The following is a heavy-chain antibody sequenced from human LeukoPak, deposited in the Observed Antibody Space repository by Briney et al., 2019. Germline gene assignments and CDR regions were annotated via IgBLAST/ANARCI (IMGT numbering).Heavy chain of an antibody. CDR2: IYTSGST. J-gene: IGHJ5*02. V-gene: IGHV4-61*02. Sequence: SETLSLTCTVSGGSISSGSYYWSWIRQPAGKGLEWIGRIYTSGSTNYNPSLKSRVTISVDTSKNQFSLKLSSVTAADTAVYYCARETPFDPWGQGTLVTVSS. CDR1: GGSISSGSYY. CDR3: ARETPFDP. D-gene: IGHD3-3*02.